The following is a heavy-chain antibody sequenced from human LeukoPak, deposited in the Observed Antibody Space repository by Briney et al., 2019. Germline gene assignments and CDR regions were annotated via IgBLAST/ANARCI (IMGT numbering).Heavy chain of an antibody. CDR3: AGVKVWGSYQTAFDY. CDR1: GGSISRYY. CDR2: IYTSGSN. Sequence: SETLSLTCTVSGGSISRYYWNWIRQSAGKGLEWIGRIYTSGSNNYNPSVKSRVTMPVDTSQNQFSLKLTSVTAADTAVYYCAGVKVWGSYQTAFDYWGQGTLVTVSS. J-gene: IGHJ4*02. D-gene: IGHD3-16*02. V-gene: IGHV4-4*07.